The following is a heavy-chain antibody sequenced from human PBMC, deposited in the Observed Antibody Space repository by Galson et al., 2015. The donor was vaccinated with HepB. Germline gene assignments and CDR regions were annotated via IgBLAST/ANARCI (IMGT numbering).Heavy chain of an antibody. CDR1: GGSISSYY. J-gene: IGHJ5*02. CDR2: MYYSGIT. CDR3: ARRTFFGWFDP. Sequence: LSLTCTVSGGSISSYYWSWIRQPPGKGLECIGYMYYSGITNYNPSLKSRVTISVDTSKNQFSLKLSSVAAADTAVYYCARRTFFGWFDPWGQGTLVTVSS. D-gene: IGHD3-10*01. V-gene: IGHV4-59*08.